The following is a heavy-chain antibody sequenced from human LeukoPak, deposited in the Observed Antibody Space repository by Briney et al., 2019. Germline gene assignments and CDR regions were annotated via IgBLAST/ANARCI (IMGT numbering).Heavy chain of an antibody. V-gene: IGHV4-61*08. Sequence: SETLSLTCTVSGGSISSGDYYWSWIRQPPGKGLEWIGYIYYSGSTNYNPSLKSRVTISVDTSKNQFSLKLSSVTAADTAVYYCARDHYDSSGYSPYWYFDLWGRGTLVTVSS. D-gene: IGHD3-22*01. J-gene: IGHJ2*01. CDR1: GGSISSGDYY. CDR3: ARDHYDSSGYSPYWYFDL. CDR2: IYYSGST.